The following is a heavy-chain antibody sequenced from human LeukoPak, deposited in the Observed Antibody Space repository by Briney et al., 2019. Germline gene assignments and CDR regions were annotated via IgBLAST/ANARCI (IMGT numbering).Heavy chain of an antibody. V-gene: IGHV3-7*03. J-gene: IGHJ4*02. CDR1: GFTFTTYW. CDR3: GKDPPGSRIIMAAFDY. D-gene: IGHD3-10*01. CDR2: IKQDGSEK. Sequence: GGSLRLSCAASGFTFTTYWMSWVRQAPGKGLEWMANIKQDGSEKYYVDSVKGRFTISRDNAKNSLYLQMNSLRAEDTAVYYCGKDPPGSRIIMAAFDYSGQGTLVTVSS.